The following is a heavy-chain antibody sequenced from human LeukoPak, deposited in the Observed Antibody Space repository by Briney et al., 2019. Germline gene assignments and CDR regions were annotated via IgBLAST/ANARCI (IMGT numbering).Heavy chain of an antibody. V-gene: IGHV3-30*02. J-gene: IGHJ4*02. D-gene: IGHD7-27*01. CDR1: GFTFSSYG. Sequence: GGSLRLSCAASGFTFSSYGMHWVRQAPGKGLEWVAFIRYDGSNKYYADSVKGRFTISRDNSKNTLYLQMNSLRAEDTAVYYCAKDLGSKRGGYYFDYWGQGTLVTASS. CDR3: AKDLGSKRGGYYFDY. CDR2: IRYDGSNK.